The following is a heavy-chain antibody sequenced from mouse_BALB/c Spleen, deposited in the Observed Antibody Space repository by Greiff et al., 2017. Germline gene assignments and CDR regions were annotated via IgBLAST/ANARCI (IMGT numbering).Heavy chain of an antibody. J-gene: IGHJ4*01. D-gene: IGHD2-10*02. V-gene: IGHV5-4*02. CDR1: GFTFSDYY. CDR2: ISDGGSYT. CDR3: ARDKYGNYDYAMDY. Sequence: EVKLVESGGGLVKPGGSLKLSCAASGFTFSDYYMYWVRQTPEKRLEWVATISDGGSYTYYPDSVKGRFTISRDNAKNNLYLQMSSLKSEDTAMYYCARDKYGNYDYAMDYWGQGTSVTVSS.